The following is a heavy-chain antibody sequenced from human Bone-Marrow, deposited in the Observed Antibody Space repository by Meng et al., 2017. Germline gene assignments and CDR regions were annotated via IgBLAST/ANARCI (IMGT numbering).Heavy chain of an antibody. CDR2: ISYDGSAQ. D-gene: IGHD1-26*01. J-gene: IGHJ1*01. Sequence: GESLKISCTASGFTFSTYALNWVRQAPGKGLEWVAVISYDGSAQYYATSVKGRFTVSRDDSKNTLYLQMNSLRGEDAAEYYCAKGGIGGTYYEEYFPNWGQGTLVTVSS. CDR1: GFTFSTYA. V-gene: IGHV3-30-3*01. CDR3: AKGGIGGTYYEEYFPN.